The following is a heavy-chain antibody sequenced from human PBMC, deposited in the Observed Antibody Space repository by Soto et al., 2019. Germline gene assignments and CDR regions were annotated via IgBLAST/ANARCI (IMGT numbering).Heavy chain of an antibody. CDR2: ISGSGEKT. V-gene: IGHV3-23*01. D-gene: IGHD2-21*02. CDR3: ARLPGGTAPSPDY. Sequence: GGALRLTCFASGVDVSYNAMSWVRQAPGKGLQWVSTISGSGEKTYYADSVKGRFTISSDRSKNTLYLQMDSLRADDTAVYYCARLPGGTAPSPDYWGQGNMVTVSS. CDR1: GVDVSYNA. J-gene: IGHJ4*02.